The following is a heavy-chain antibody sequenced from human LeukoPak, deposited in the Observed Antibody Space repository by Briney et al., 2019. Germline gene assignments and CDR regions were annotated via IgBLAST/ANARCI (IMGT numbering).Heavy chain of an antibody. CDR3: AKDDNGPSSSGWPDY. Sequence: GGSLRLSCAASGFTFSSYAMSWVRQAPGRGLEWVSAISGSGGSTYYADSVKGRFTISRDNSKNTLYLQMNSLRAEDTAVYYCAKDDNGPSSSGWPDYWGQGTLVTVSS. D-gene: IGHD6-19*01. CDR2: ISGSGGST. CDR1: GFTFSSYA. J-gene: IGHJ4*02. V-gene: IGHV3-23*01.